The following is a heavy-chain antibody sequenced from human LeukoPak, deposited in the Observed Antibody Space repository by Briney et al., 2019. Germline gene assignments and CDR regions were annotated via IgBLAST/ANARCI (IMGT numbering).Heavy chain of an antibody. CDR3: ARDSYYDSSGYPLRN. D-gene: IGHD3-22*01. J-gene: IGHJ1*01. V-gene: IGHV3-7*01. Sequence: GGSLRLSCAASGFTFSSYWMSWVRQAPGKGLEWVANIKQDGSEKYYVDSVKGRFTISRDNAKNSLYLQMNSLRAEDTAVYYCARDSYYDSSGYPLRNWGQGTLVTVSS. CDR2: IKQDGSEK. CDR1: GFTFSSYW.